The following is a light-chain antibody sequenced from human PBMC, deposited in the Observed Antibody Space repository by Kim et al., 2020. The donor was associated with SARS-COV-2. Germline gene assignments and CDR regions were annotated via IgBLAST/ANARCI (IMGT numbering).Light chain of an antibody. CDR2: QDS. CDR3: QAWDSSHGV. J-gene: IGLJ2*01. CDR1: KLGDKY. Sequence: SYELTQPPSVSVSPGQTASITCSGDKLGDKYACWYQQKPGQSPVLVIYQDSKRPSGIPERFSGSNSGNTATLTISGTQAMDEADYYCQAWDSSHGVFGGGTKLTVL. V-gene: IGLV3-1*01.